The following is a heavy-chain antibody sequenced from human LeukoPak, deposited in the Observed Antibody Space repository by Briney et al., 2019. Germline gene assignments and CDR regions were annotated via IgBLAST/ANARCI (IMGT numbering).Heavy chain of an antibody. CDR2: IYSGGST. J-gene: IGHJ4*02. D-gene: IGHD2-15*01. CDR3: AKDSHVVAATPYYFDD. Sequence: PGGSLRLSCAASGFTVSSNYMSWVRQAPGKGLEWVSIIYSGGSTYYADSVRGRFTISRDNSKNTLYLLMNSLRAEDTAVYYCAKDSHVVAATPYYFDDWGQGTLVTVSS. V-gene: IGHV3-66*01. CDR1: GFTVSSNY.